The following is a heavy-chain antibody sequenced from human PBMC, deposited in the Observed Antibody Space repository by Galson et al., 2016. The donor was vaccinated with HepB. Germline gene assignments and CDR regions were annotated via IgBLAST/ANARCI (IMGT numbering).Heavy chain of an antibody. CDR3: ARDGRVRGVLDYYYGMDV. V-gene: IGHV1-69*06. J-gene: IGHJ6*02. CDR2: IIPIFGTA. D-gene: IGHD3-10*01. Sequence: SVKVSCKAFGGTFSSYVISWVRQAPGQGLEWMGGIIPIFGTAEYARKFQGRVTITADKSTSTAYMELSSLRSEDTAVYYRARDGRVRGVLDYYYGMDVWGQGTTVTVTS. CDR1: GGTFSSYV.